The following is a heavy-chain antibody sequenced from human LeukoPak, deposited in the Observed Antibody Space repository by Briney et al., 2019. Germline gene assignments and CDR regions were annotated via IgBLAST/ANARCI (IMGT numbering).Heavy chain of an antibody. J-gene: IGHJ4*02. D-gene: IGHD3-22*01. V-gene: IGHV3-49*04. Sequence: GGSLRLSCTTSGFTFGDYAMSLVRQAPGKGLEWVSFIRRKAHGGTTEYAASVKGRFSSSRDDSKSIAYLQMNSLKTEDTAVYFCTRVTYYYDNSGYFHFDSWGQGSLVTVSS. CDR3: TRVTYYYDNSGYFHFDS. CDR1: GFTFGDYA. CDR2: IRRKAHGGTT.